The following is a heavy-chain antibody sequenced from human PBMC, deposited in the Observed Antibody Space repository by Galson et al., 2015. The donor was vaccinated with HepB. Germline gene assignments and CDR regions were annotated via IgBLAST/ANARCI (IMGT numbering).Heavy chain of an antibody. Sequence: SLRLSCAASGFTFSSYSMNWVRQAPGKGLEWVPYISSSSSTIYYADSVKGRFTISRDNAKNSLYLQMNSLRAEDTAVYYCARVGPLYYYDSSLGEFDYWGQGTLVTVSS. J-gene: IGHJ4*02. CDR3: ARVGPLYYYDSSLGEFDY. CDR1: GFTFSSYS. CDR2: ISSSSSTI. D-gene: IGHD3-22*01. V-gene: IGHV3-48*04.